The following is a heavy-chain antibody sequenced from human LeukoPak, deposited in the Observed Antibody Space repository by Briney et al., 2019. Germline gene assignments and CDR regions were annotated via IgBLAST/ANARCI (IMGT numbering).Heavy chain of an antibody. CDR2: ISGSGGST. Sequence: GGSLRLSCAASGFTFSSYAMSWVRQAPGKGLEWVSAISGSGGSTYYADSVKGRFAISRDNSKNTLYLQMNSLRAEDTAVYYCAGYYGTGYYYYYMDVWGKGTTVTVSS. J-gene: IGHJ6*03. CDR1: GFTFSSYA. CDR3: AGYYGTGYYYYYMDV. D-gene: IGHD3-10*01. V-gene: IGHV3-23*01.